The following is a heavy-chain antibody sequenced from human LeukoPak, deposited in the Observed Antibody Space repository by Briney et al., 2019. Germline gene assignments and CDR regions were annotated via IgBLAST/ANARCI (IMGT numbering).Heavy chain of an antibody. V-gene: IGHV1-24*01. CDR2: FDPEDGET. D-gene: IGHD3-22*01. J-gene: IGHJ4*02. Sequence: ASVKVSCKVSGYTLTELSMHWVRQAPGKGLEWMGGFDPEDGETIYAQKFQGRVTMTEDTSTDAAYMELSSLRSEDTAVYYCATTIVVVTQRDYWGQGTLVTVSS. CDR1: GYTLTELS. CDR3: ATTIVVVTQRDY.